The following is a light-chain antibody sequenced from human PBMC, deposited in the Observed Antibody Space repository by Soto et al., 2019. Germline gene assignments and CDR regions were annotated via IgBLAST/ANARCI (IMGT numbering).Light chain of an antibody. CDR1: QGISDY. V-gene: IGKV1-27*01. Sequence: DIQMTQSPSSLSASVGDRVTITCRASQGISDYLAWYQQKPGKVPKVLIYAASTLQSGVPSRFSGSGFGTDFTLTIRSLLPEDVATYYCQKYNSAPLTFGGGTKVEIK. J-gene: IGKJ4*01. CDR2: AAS. CDR3: QKYNSAPLT.